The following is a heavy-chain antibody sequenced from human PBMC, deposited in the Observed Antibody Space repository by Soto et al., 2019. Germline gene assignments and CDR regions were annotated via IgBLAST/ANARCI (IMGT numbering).Heavy chain of an antibody. CDR3: GRGQYYDFWSGYYPIRNYYYYYYGMDV. D-gene: IGHD3-3*01. CDR1: GGSFSGYY. V-gene: IGHV4-34*01. J-gene: IGHJ6*02. CDR2: INHSGST. Sequence: PSETLSLTCAVYGGSFSGYYWSWIRQPPGKGLEWIGEINHSGSTNYNPSLKSRVTISVDTSKNQFSLKLSSVTAADTAVYYCGRGQYYDFWSGYYPIRNYYYYYYGMDVWGQGTTVTVSS.